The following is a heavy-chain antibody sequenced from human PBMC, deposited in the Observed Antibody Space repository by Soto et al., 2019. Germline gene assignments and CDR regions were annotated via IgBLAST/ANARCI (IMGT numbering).Heavy chain of an antibody. CDR1: GFTFSHHS. CDR2: ISGNGGNK. V-gene: IGHV3-64D*06. D-gene: IGHD2-15*01. CDR3: VKVSGYCTGGSCFSYFDY. Sequence: GGSLRLSCSGSGFTFSHHSLYWVRQSPGKGLRYVSTISGNGGNKHYAASVRGRFTISRDNSKNTVFLQMSGLGVADSAVYYCVKVSGYCTGGSCFSYFDYWGQGALVTVSS. J-gene: IGHJ4*02.